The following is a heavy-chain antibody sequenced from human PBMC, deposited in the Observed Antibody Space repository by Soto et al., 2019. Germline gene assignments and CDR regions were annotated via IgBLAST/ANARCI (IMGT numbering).Heavy chain of an antibody. V-gene: IGHV3-53*02. D-gene: IGHD2-8*02. J-gene: IGHJ6*02. Sequence: EVQLVETGGGLIQPGGSLRLSCAASGFTVSSNYMSWVRQAPGKGLEWVSVIYSGGSTYYADSVKGRFTISRDNSKNTLYLQMNSLRAEDKAVYYCARVSGVAARPYYYYGMDGWGQGTTVTVSS. CDR3: ARVSGVAARPYYYYGMDG. CDR1: GFTVSSNY. CDR2: IYSGGST.